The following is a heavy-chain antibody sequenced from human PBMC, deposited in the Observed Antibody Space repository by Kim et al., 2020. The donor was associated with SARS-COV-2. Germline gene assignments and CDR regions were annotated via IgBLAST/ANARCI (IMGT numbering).Heavy chain of an antibody. CDR2: ISSSSDYI. CDR1: GFTFSSYS. D-gene: IGHD3-10*01. CDR3: ASLGARDYYGSGSYYTPLDP. Sequence: GGSLRLSCAASGFTFSSYSMNWVRQAPGKGLEWVSSISSSSDYIYYADSVKGRFTISRDNAKNSLYLQMNSLRAEDTAVYYCASLGARDYYGSGSYYTPLDPWGQGTLVIVSS. V-gene: IGHV3-21*01. J-gene: IGHJ5*02.